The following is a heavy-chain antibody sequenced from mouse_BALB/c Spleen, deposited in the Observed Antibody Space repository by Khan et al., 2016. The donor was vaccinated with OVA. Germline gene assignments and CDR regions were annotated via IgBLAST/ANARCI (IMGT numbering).Heavy chain of an antibody. J-gene: IGHJ4*01. D-gene: IGHD1-1*01. CDR2: IYPGSGNT. CDR3: ARPYYYCSRYGAMDA. CDR1: GYTFTSYW. Sequence: QVRLQQSGAELVRPGTSVKMSCKAAGYTFTSYWIGWVKQRPGHGLEWIGDIYPGSGNTNYNEKFRGKATLIADTSSNTAYMQLSSLISEDSAIFYCARPYYYCSRYGAMDAWGQGTSVTVSS. V-gene: IGHV1-63*02.